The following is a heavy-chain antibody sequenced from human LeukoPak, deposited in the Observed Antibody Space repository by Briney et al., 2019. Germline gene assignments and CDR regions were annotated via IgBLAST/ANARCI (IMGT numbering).Heavy chain of an antibody. CDR1: GFTFSSYA. CDR2: ISYDGSNK. Sequence: GGSLRLSCAASGFTFSSYAMHWVRQAPGKGLEWVTAISYDGSNKHYADSVRGRFTISRDNSKNTLYLQMNSLRSDDTAVYYCAQGGSEIYYFYHGMDVWGRGTTVTVSS. D-gene: IGHD3-10*01. CDR3: AQGGSEIYYFYHGMDV. J-gene: IGHJ6*02. V-gene: IGHV3-30*04.